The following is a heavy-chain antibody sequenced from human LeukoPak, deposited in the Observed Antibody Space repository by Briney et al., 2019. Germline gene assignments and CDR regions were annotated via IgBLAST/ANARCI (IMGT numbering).Heavy chain of an antibody. Sequence: PSETLSLTCTVSGGSISSGSYYWSWIRQPAGKGLEWIGRIYTSGSTNYNPSLKSRVTISVDTSKNQFSLKLSSVTAADTAVYYCASSGYYGSGSYYHWGQGTLVTVSS. D-gene: IGHD3-10*01. CDR1: GGSISSGSYY. CDR3: ASSGYYGSGSYYH. CDR2: IYTSGST. J-gene: IGHJ4*02. V-gene: IGHV4-61*02.